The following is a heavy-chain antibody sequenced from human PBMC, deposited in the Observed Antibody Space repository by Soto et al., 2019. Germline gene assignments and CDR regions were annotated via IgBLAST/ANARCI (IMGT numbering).Heavy chain of an antibody. CDR3: CHTWV. Sequence: EVQMVESGGGLVQPGGSLRLSCAASGFSISDYWMSWVRQAPGKGLEWVGNINEDGSEENYVDSVKGRFTISRDNASNSLFLQMHSLRVEDTAGYYCCHTWVGGQGTLVTVSS. D-gene: IGHD1-26*01. J-gene: IGHJ4*02. CDR2: INEDGSEE. V-gene: IGHV3-7*01. CDR1: GFSISDYW.